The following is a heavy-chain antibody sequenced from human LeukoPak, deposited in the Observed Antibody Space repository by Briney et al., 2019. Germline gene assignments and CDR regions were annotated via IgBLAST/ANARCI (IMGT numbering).Heavy chain of an antibody. CDR2: IRAGGGST. Sequence: GGSLRLSCAASGFIFSNYAVSWVRQAPEKGLEWVSAIRAGGGSTNYADSVQGRFSISRDNSKHTLYLQMNSLRAEDTAVYYCAKCKMCATWYDGSIYFWGREDVVSVST. CDR1: GFIFSNYA. V-gene: IGHV3-23*01. D-gene: IGHD1-1*01. CDR3: AKCKMCATWYDGSIYF. J-gene: IGHJ4*02.